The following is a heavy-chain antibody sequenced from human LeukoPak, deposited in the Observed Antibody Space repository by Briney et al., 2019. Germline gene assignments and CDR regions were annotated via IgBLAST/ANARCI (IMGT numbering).Heavy chain of an antibody. Sequence: PGRSLRLSCAASGFTFNSYSMNWVRQTLGKGLEWVSYISSGSSTKYYADSVKGRFTISRDNAKNSLYLQMNSLRAEDTAVYYCARPPGDYWGQGTLVTVSS. CDR2: ISSGSSTK. V-gene: IGHV3-48*04. J-gene: IGHJ4*02. CDR1: GFTFNSYS. CDR3: ARPPGDY.